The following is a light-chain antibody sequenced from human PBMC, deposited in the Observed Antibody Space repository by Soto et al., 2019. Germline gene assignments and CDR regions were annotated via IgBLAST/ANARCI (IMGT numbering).Light chain of an antibody. CDR3: ATWDDSLNCFYV. CDR2: RNN. V-gene: IGLV1-47*01. J-gene: IGLJ1*01. CDR1: TSNIGSNY. Sequence: QSSRTQPASPSATPAQGVTISCSGSTSNIGSNYVYWYQQLPATAPKRLTYRNNQRPSGVPDRFSGYKSGTSASLAISGLRSDDEADYFCATWDDSLNCFYVFGTGTKGTVL.